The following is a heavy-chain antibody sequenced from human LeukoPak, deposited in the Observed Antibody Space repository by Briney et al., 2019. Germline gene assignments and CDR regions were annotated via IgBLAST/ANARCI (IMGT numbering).Heavy chain of an antibody. J-gene: IGHJ4*02. CDR3: AKGGLGYCSSTSCYYFDY. CDR2: ISGSGGST. V-gene: IGHV3-23*01. D-gene: IGHD2-2*01. Sequence: GGSLRLSCAASGVPFCSYAMSWVRQAPGKGLEWVSAISGSGGSTYYADSVKGRFTISRDNSKNTLYLQMNSLRAEDTAVYYCAKGGLGYCSSTSCYYFDYWGQGTLVTVSS. CDR1: GVPFCSYA.